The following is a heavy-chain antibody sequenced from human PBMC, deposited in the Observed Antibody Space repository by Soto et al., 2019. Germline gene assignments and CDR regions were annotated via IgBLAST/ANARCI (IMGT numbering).Heavy chain of an antibody. Sequence: QITLKESGPTLVKPTQTLTLTCTFSGFSLSTSGVNVGWIRQPPGKALEWLALIYWDDAKRYSPSLKNRLTITKDTSKNQGVLTMTYIDPVDTATYYCAHRRRGFSYGHYFDYWGPGTLVTVSS. D-gene: IGHD5-18*01. CDR1: GFSLSTSGVN. CDR2: IYWDDAK. CDR3: AHRRRGFSYGHYFDY. V-gene: IGHV2-5*02. J-gene: IGHJ4*02.